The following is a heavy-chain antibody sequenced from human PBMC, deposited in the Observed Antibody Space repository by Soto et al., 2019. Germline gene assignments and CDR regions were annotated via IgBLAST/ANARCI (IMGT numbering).Heavy chain of an antibody. V-gene: IGHV2-5*02. Sequence: GLDLEWLALIYWDDDKRYSPSLKSRLTITKDTSKNQVVLTMTNMDPVDTATYYCAHRILTYYDDAFDIWGQGTMVTVSS. CDR3: AHRILTYYDDAFDI. D-gene: IGHD3-22*01. J-gene: IGHJ3*02. CDR2: IYWDDDK.